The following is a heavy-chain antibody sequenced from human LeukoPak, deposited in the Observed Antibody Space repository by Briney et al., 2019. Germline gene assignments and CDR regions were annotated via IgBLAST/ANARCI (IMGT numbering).Heavy chain of an antibody. CDR1: GGSISSYY. CDR2: IYYSGST. Sequence: SETLSLTCTVSGGSISSYYWSWIRHPPGKGLEWIGYIYYSGSTNYNPSLKSRVTISVDRSKNQFSLKLSSVTAADTAVYYCARERIAAASRRWFDPWGQGTLVTVSS. V-gene: IGHV4-59*01. D-gene: IGHD6-13*01. CDR3: ARERIAAASRRWFDP. J-gene: IGHJ5*02.